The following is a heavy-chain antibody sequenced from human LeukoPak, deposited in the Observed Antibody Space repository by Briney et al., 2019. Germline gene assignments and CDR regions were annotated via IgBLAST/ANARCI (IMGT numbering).Heavy chain of an antibody. J-gene: IGHJ5*02. CDR1: GFTFDDYA. D-gene: IGHD6-13*01. CDR2: ISWNSGAI. V-gene: IGHV3-9*01. CDR3: AKDRTYGYSSSPHFDP. Sequence: PGRSLRLPCAASGFTFDDYAMRWVRQAPGKGLEWVSGISWNSGAIAYADSVKGRFTISRDNAKNSLYLQMNSLRAEDTAVYYCAKDRTYGYSSSPHFDPWGQGTLVTVSS.